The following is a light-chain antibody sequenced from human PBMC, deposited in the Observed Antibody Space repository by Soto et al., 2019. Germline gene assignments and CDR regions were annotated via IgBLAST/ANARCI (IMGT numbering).Light chain of an antibody. V-gene: IGKV3-11*01. Sequence: EIVLTQSPATLSLSPGERATLSCRASQSVNTYLAWYQQKPGQAPRLLIFDACYTARGIAARFSGSGSGTDFTLTISSLEPEDFAVYYCQQRSNWPPLTFGGGTKVEIK. CDR3: QQRSNWPPLT. J-gene: IGKJ4*01. CDR1: QSVNTY. CDR2: DAC.